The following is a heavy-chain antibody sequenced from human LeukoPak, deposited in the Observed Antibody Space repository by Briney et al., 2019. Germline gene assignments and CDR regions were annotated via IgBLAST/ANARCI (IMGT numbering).Heavy chain of an antibody. CDR2: IRSKAYGGTT. CDR3: TRDKPRYSGSYDY. J-gene: IGHJ4*02. D-gene: IGHD1-26*01. V-gene: IGHV3-49*04. Sequence: GGSLRLSCTASGFTFGDYAMSWVRQAPGKGLEWVGFIRSKAYGGTTEYAASVKGRFTISRDDSKSIAYLQMNSLKTEDTAVYYCTRDKPRYSGSYDYWGQGTLVTVSS. CDR1: GFTFGDYA.